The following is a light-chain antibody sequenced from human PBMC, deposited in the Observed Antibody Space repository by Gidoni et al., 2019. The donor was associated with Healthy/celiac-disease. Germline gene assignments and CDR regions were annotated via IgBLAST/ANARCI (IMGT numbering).Light chain of an antibody. Sequence: QSVLTQPPSASGTPGQRVTISCSGSSSNIGRNTVNWYQQLPGPAPKLLIYSNNQRPSGVPDRFSGSKSGTSASLAISGLQSEDEADYYCAAGDDSLNGPVFGGGTKLTVL. V-gene: IGLV1-44*01. CDR3: AAGDDSLNGPV. CDR1: SSNIGRNT. J-gene: IGLJ2*01. CDR2: SNN.